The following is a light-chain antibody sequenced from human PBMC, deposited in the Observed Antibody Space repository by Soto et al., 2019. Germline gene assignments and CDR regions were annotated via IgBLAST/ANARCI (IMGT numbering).Light chain of an antibody. CDR1: SSDVGGYTY. CDR3: SSYAGSNNFV. CDR2: EVN. Sequence: QSALTQPPSASGSPGQSVTISCTGTSSDVGGYTYVSWYQQHPGKAPKLVIFEVNKRPSGVPDRFSGSKSGNTASLTVSGLRTEDEADYYCSSYAGSNNFVIGSGTKVTV. V-gene: IGLV2-8*01. J-gene: IGLJ1*01.